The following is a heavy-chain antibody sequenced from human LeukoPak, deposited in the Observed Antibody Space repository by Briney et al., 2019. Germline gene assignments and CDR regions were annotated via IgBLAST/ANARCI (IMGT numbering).Heavy chain of an antibody. Sequence: ASVKVSCKASGYTFTGYYMHWVRQAPGQGLEWMGWINPNSGGTNYAQKFQGRVTMTRDTSISTAYMELSRLRSDDTAVYYCARGHIAAAGTNFDYWGQGTLVTVSS. D-gene: IGHD6-13*01. V-gene: IGHV1-2*02. CDR2: INPNSGGT. CDR3: ARGHIAAAGTNFDY. CDR1: GYTFTGYY. J-gene: IGHJ4*02.